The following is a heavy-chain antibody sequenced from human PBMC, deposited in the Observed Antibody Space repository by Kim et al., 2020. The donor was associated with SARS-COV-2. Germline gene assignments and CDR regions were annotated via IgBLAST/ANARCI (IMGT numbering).Heavy chain of an antibody. Sequence: GESLKISCKGSGYSFTSYWIGWVRHMPGKGLEWMGIIYPGDSDTRYSPSFQGQVTISADKSISTAYLQWSSLKASDTAMYYCARIRAWGRYFDWLHRGDWGFDPWGQGTLVTVSS. J-gene: IGHJ5*02. CDR1: GYSFTSYW. CDR3: ARIRAWGRYFDWLHRGDWGFDP. CDR2: IYPGDSDT. V-gene: IGHV5-51*01. D-gene: IGHD3-9*01.